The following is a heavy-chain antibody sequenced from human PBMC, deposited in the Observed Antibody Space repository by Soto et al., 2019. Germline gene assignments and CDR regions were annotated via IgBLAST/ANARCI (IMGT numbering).Heavy chain of an antibody. V-gene: IGHV1-8*01. J-gene: IGHJ6*02. D-gene: IGHD1-1*01. CDR2: MNPNSGNT. CDR1: GYTFTSYD. CDR3: ARGGKRVGKYYYYYGMDV. Sequence: QVQLVQSGAEVKKPGASVKVSCKASGYTFTSYDINWVRQATGQGLEWMGWMNPNSGNTGYAQKFQGRVTMTRNTSISTAYMELSSLRSEDTAVFYCARGGKRVGKYYYYYGMDVWGQGTTVTVSS.